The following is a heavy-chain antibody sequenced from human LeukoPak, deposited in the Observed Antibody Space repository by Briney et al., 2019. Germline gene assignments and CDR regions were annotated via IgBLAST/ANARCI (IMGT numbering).Heavy chain of an antibody. J-gene: IGHJ4*02. Sequence: GGSLRLSCAASGFTFSSYGMSWVRQAPGKGLEWVSGISISGDSTYYADSVKGRFTISRDNSKNTLYLQMNSLRAEDTAVYYCAKGSTFGDLNYFDSWGQGALVTVSS. CDR2: ISISGDST. V-gene: IGHV3-23*01. CDR1: GFTFSSYG. D-gene: IGHD4-17*01. CDR3: AKGSTFGDLNYFDS.